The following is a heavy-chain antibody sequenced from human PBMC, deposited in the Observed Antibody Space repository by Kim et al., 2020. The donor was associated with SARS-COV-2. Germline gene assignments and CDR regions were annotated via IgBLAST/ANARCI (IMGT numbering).Heavy chain of an antibody. CDR3: AREGRSSWLKGGNWFDP. J-gene: IGHJ5*02. CDR2: INTNTGNP. Sequence: ASVKVSCKASGYTFTSYAMNWVRQAPGQGLEWMGWINTNTGNPTYAQGFTGRFVFSLDTSVSTAYLQISSLKAEDTAVYYCAREGRSSWLKGGNWFDPWGQGTLVTVSS. CDR1: GYTFTSYA. V-gene: IGHV7-4-1*02. D-gene: IGHD6-13*01.